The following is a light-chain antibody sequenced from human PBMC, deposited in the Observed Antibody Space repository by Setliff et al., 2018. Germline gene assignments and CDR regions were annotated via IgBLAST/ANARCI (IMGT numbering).Light chain of an antibody. J-gene: IGLJ2*01. CDR1: SSDVGAYNY. Sequence: QSALTQPPSASGSPGQSVTISCTGTSSDVGAYNYVSWYRQHPGNPPQLMIYDVTKRPSGVPDRFSGSKSGNTASLTVSGLQAEDEADYYCCSYAGSNNVLFGGGTKVTVL. CDR2: DVT. V-gene: IGLV2-8*01. CDR3: CSYAGSNNVL.